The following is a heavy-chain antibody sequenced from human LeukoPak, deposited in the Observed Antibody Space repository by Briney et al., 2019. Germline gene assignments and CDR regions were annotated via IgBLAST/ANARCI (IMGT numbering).Heavy chain of an antibody. J-gene: IGHJ4*02. Sequence: GGSLRLSCAASGFTFSSYAMSWVRQAPGEGLEWVSDISGTGYSTYYADSVKGRFTISRDNSKKTLYIQMNSLRGEDTAVYYCAKDQGTQLWGQGTLVTVSS. V-gene: IGHV3-23*01. D-gene: IGHD1-1*01. CDR1: GFTFSSYA. CDR2: ISGTGYST. CDR3: AKDQGTQL.